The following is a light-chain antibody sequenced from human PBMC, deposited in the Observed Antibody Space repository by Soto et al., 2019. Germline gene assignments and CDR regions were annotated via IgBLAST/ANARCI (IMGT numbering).Light chain of an antibody. CDR1: QSGLYSVNNKNY. CDR3: QQYYRTPLT. V-gene: IGKV4-1*01. CDR2: WAS. J-gene: IGKJ4*01. Sequence: DRVITQSGDSLDVCVCGRATIDCKSSQSGLYSVNNKNYLAWYQQKPGQPPKLLIYWASTRESGVPDRFSGSGSGTDFTLTLSSLQAEDVAAYYCQQYYRTPLTFGGGTKVDIK.